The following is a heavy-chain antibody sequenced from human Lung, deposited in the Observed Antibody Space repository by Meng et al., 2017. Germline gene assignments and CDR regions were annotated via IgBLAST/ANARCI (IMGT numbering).Heavy chain of an antibody. D-gene: IGHD4-11*01. Sequence: QVQLTQWGAGLLKPSETLSLPCVVSGGSFSDYYWSWIRQPPGKGLEWIGEINHGGSTNYNPSLESRATISVDTSQNNLSLKLSSVTAADSAVYYCARGPTTMAHDFDYWGQGTLVTVSS. J-gene: IGHJ4*02. CDR3: ARGPTTMAHDFDY. CDR2: INHGGST. V-gene: IGHV4-34*01. CDR1: GGSFSDYY.